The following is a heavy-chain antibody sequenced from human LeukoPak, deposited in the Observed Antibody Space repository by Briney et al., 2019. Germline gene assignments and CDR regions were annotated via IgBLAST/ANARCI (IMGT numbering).Heavy chain of an antibody. D-gene: IGHD3-10*01. V-gene: IGHV1-8*03. CDR2: MNPNSGNT. CDR1: GYTFTSYA. J-gene: IGHJ5*02. Sequence: ASVKVSCKASGYTFTSYAINWVRQAPGQGLEWMGWMNPNSGNTGYAQKFQGRVTITRNTSISTAYMELSSLRSEDTAVYYCARGNKKTYYYGSGSYFWFDPWGQGTLVTVSS. CDR3: ARGNKKTYYYGSGSYFWFDP.